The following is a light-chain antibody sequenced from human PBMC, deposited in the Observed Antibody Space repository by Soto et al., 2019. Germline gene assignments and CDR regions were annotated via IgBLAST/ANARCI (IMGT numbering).Light chain of an antibody. CDR1: RSVTSDC. V-gene: IGKV3-20*01. CDR2: GAS. CDR3: QQCGSSRRT. Sequence: EIVLTQSPGTLSVSPGERATLSCRASRSVTSDCLAWYRQRPGQAPRLLVYGASTRATGTPDRISGSGSGTDFTLTISRLETEDFAVYYCQQCGSSRRTFGQGTRVEIK. J-gene: IGKJ1*01.